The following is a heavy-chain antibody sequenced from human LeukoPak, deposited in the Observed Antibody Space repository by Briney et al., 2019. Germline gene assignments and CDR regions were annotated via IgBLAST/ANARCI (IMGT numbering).Heavy chain of an antibody. CDR1: RGSTSSGVYY. CDR2: IYFSGGT. D-gene: IGHD6-13*01. J-gene: IGHJ4*02. V-gene: IGHV4-30-4*08. Sequence: LQTLSLTCTLSRGSTSSGVYYWSSVRHPPGKGLEWIGYIYFSGGTYYNPPLKSRVTISVDTSKNQFSLKLSSVTAADTAVYYCARATVGIAAAGMLRGFYFDYWGQGTLVTVSS. CDR3: ARATVGIAAAGMLRGFYFDY.